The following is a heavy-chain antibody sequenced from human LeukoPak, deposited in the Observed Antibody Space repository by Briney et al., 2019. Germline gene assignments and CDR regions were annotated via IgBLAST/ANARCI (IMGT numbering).Heavy chain of an antibody. CDR1: GFTFSSYG. D-gene: IGHD1-26*01. J-gene: IGHJ4*02. Sequence: PGGSLRLSCAASGFTFSSYGIHWVRQAPGKGLEWVAVIWYDGSNKYYADSVKGRFTISRDNSKNTLYLQMNSLRAEDTAVYYCARDPSGSYYGYFDYWGQGTLVTVSS. CDR2: IWYDGSNK. CDR3: ARDPSGSYYGYFDY. V-gene: IGHV3-33*01.